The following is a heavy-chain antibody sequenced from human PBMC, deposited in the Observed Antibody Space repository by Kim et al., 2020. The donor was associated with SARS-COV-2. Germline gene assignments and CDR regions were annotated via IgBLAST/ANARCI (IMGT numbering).Heavy chain of an antibody. J-gene: IGHJ6*02. V-gene: IGHV3-48*02. D-gene: IGHD3-10*01. CDR2: ISSSSSTI. Sequence: GGSLRLSCAASGFTFSSYSMNWVRQAPGKGLEWVSYISSSSSTIYYADSVKGRFTISRDNAENSVYLQMNSLRDEDTAVYYCARDEGGGWFGEVYYGMDVWGQGTTVTVSS. CDR3: ARDEGGGWFGEVYYGMDV. CDR1: GFTFSSYS.